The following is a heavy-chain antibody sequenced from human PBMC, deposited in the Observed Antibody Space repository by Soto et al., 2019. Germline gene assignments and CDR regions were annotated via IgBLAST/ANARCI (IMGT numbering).Heavy chain of an antibody. V-gene: IGHV3-33*01. D-gene: IGHD3-22*01. Sequence: QVQLVESGGGVVQPGRSLRLSCAASGFTFSSYGMHWVRQAPGKGLEWVAVIWYDGSNKYYADSLKGRFTLSRDNSKKTLYLQVNSLRAEDTAGYFCARDDYDSSGYYYVDYWGQGTLVTVSS. CDR2: IWYDGSNK. J-gene: IGHJ4*02. CDR3: ARDDYDSSGYYYVDY. CDR1: GFTFSSYG.